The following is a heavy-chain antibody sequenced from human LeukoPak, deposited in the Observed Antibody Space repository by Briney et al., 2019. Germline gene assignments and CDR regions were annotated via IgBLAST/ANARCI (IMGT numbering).Heavy chain of an antibody. V-gene: IGHV3-74*01. CDR2: IDSYGSST. D-gene: IGHD3-10*01. J-gene: IGHJ4*02. CDR1: GFTFSSYW. CDR3: ARPHRITMVRGACFGY. Sequence: PGGSLRLSCAASGFTFSSYWMHWVRQAPGKGLVWVSRIDSYGSSTSFADSVKGRFTISRDNAKNTLYLQMNSLRAEDTAVYYCARPHRITMVRGACFGYWGQGTLVTVSS.